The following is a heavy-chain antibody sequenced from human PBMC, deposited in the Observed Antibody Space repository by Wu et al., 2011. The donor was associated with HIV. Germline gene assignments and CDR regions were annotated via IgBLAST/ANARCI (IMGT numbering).Heavy chain of an antibody. CDR1: GYTFVGYN. CDR3: ASLPRNGWYGLGF. D-gene: IGHD6-19*01. Sequence: QVQLVQSGAEMKEPGASMRVACKASGYTFVGYNIHWVRQVPGQRLEWIGWMNTDSGDTKSAQKFEGWVTMTRDTSISTAYLGLNRLRSDDTAIYYCASLPRNGWYGLGFWGPGTLVTVSS. CDR2: MNTDSGDT. V-gene: IGHV1-2*04. J-gene: IGHJ4*02.